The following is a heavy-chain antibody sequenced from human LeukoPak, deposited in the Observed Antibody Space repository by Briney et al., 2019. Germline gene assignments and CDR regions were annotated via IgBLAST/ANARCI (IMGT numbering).Heavy chain of an antibody. Sequence: SVKVSCKASGYTFTSYGISWVRQAPGQGLEWMGGIIPIFGTANYAQKFQGRATITADESTSTAYMELSSLRSEDTAVYYCARGGLNYGDYVALDYWGQGTLVTVSS. CDR1: GYTFTSYG. CDR3: ARGGLNYGDYVALDY. V-gene: IGHV1-69*13. D-gene: IGHD4-17*01. J-gene: IGHJ4*02. CDR2: IIPIFGTA.